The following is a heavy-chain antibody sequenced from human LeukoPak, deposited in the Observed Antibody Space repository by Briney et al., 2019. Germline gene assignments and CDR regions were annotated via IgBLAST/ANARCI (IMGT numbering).Heavy chain of an antibody. Sequence: SVKVSCKASGGTFSSYAISWVRQAPGQGLEWMGGIIPIFGTANYAQKFQGRVTITTDESTSTAYMELSRLRSEDPAVYYCANIMNYYYMDVWGKGTTVTVSS. V-gene: IGHV1-69*05. CDR3: ANIMNYYYMDV. CDR1: GGTFSSYA. CDR2: IIPIFGTA. D-gene: IGHD3-16*01. J-gene: IGHJ6*03.